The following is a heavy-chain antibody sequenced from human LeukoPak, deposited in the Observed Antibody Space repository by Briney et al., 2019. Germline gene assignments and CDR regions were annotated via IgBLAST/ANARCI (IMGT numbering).Heavy chain of an antibody. CDR2: ISGSGGST. CDR1: GFTFSSYA. V-gene: IGHV3-23*01. J-gene: IGHJ4*02. Sequence: GGSLRLSCAASGFTFSSYAMSWVRQAPGKGLEWVSAISGSGGSTYYADSVKGRFTISRDNSKNTLYLQMSSLRAEDTAVYYCAKDRGTAMVPYYFDYWGQGTLVTVSS. CDR3: AKDRGTAMVPYYFDY. D-gene: IGHD5-18*01.